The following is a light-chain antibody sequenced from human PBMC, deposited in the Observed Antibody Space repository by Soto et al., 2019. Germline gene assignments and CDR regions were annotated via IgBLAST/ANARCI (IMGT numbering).Light chain of an antibody. CDR1: QSISSW. CDR3: QQYNTFPFT. CDR2: KAS. J-gene: IGKJ3*01. Sequence: DIQMTQSPSALSASVGDRVTITCRASQSISSWLAWYQQKPGKAPNLLISKASSLESGVPSRFNGSGSGTEFTLTIRSLQPDDFATYYCQQYNTFPFTFGPGTKVDIK. V-gene: IGKV1-5*03.